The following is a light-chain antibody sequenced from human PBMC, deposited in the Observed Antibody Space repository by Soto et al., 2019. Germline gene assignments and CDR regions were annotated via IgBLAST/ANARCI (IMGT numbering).Light chain of an antibody. J-gene: IGKJ1*01. CDR3: QQYNNCPPWT. Sequence: EIVMTQSPATLSVSPGERATLSCRASQSVSTNLAWYQQKPGQAPRLLFYGTSTRSTGIPARFSGSGSGTEFTLTISSLQSEDFAVYYCQQYNNCPPWTFGQGTKVEIK. CDR1: QSVSTN. CDR2: GTS. V-gene: IGKV3-15*01.